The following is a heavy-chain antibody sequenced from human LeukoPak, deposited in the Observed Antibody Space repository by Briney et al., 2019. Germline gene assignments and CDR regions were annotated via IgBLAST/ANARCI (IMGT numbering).Heavy chain of an antibody. D-gene: IGHD2-15*01. CDR2: ISYDGSNK. CDR3: AKDPTYCSGGSCFRGPHYFDY. J-gene: IGHJ4*02. V-gene: IGHV3-30*18. CDR1: GFTFSSYG. Sequence: PGRSLRLSCAASGFTFSSYGMHWVRQAPGKGLEWVAVISYDGSNKYYADSVKGRFTISRDNSKNTLYLQMNSLRAEDTAVYYCAKDPTYCSGGSCFRGPHYFDYWGQGTLVTVSS.